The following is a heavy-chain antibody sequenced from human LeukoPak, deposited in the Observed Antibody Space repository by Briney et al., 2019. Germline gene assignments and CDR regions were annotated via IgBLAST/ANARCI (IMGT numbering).Heavy chain of an antibody. V-gene: IGHV3-48*03. CDR1: GFTFSSYE. D-gene: IGHD6-19*01. CDR2: ISSGSTI. CDR3: ARESIAVAGAPFDY. Sequence: GGSLRLSCAASGFTFSSYEMNWVRQAPGKGLEWVSYISSGSTIYDADSVKGRLTISRDNAKNSLYLQMNSLRAEDTAVYYCARESIAVAGAPFDYWGQGTLVTVSS. J-gene: IGHJ4*02.